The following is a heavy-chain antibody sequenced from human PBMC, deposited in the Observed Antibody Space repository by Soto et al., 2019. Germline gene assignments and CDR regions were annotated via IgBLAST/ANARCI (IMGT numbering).Heavy chain of an antibody. Sequence: EVQLVESGGGLVKPGGSLSLSCAASGFTFSSFSMNWVRQSPGKGLEWVSYIIGSSSVTSYADSVNGRFNISRDNANNLLYLQMNSLIVEDTAVYYCAKGYTGLWGQGTLVNVSS. D-gene: IGHD5-12*01. CDR2: IIGSSSVT. CDR3: AKGYTGL. J-gene: IGHJ4*02. CDR1: GFTFSSFS. V-gene: IGHV3-21*01.